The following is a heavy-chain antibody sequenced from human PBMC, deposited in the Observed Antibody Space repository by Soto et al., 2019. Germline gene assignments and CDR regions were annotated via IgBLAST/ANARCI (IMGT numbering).Heavy chain of an antibody. V-gene: IGHV3-23*01. CDR3: AYFTTLNYYYGMDV. CDR1: GFTFTNYA. Sequence: EVQLLESGGGLVQPGGSLSLSCAASGFTFTNYAMSWVRQAPGKGQEWVSAISDSGSSTYYADSVTDRFTTSRDNYENTMFLQINSLRAEDTSVYYCAYFTTLNYYYGMDVWGQGTTVTVSS. J-gene: IGHJ6*02. CDR2: ISDSGSST. D-gene: IGHD1-26*01.